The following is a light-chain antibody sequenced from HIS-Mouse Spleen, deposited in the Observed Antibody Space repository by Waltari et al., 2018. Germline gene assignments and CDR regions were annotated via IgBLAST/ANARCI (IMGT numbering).Light chain of an antibody. Sequence: QSVLTQPPSASGTPGQRVTISWSGSSSNLGSNYVYWYQQLPGTAPKLLIYRNNQRPSGVPDRFSGSKSGTSASLAISGLRSEDEADYYCAAWDDSLSGPVFGGGTKLTVL. CDR1: SSNLGSNY. CDR2: RNN. CDR3: AAWDDSLSGPV. V-gene: IGLV1-47*01. J-gene: IGLJ3*02.